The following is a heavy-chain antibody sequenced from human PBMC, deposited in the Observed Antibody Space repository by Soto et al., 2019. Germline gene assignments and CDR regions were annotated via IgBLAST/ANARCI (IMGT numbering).Heavy chain of an antibody. J-gene: IGHJ4*02. CDR1: GFTFSSYA. D-gene: IGHD4-17*01. Sequence: GGSLRLSCAASGFTFSSYAMSWVRQAPGKGLEWVSAISGSGGSTYYADSVKGRFTISRDNSKNTLYLQMDSLRAEDTAVYYCAKPENGDYVFYWGQGTLVTVSS. CDR2: ISGSGGST. CDR3: AKPENGDYVFY. V-gene: IGHV3-23*01.